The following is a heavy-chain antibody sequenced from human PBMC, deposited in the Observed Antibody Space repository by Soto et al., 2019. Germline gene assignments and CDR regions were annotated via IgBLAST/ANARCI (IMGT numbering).Heavy chain of an antibody. CDR2: IDPSGGST. J-gene: IGHJ6*02. CDR3: ARDLFPITRKETGMGV. Sequence: ASVKVSCKASGYTFTSYYMHWVRQAPGQGLEWMGIIDPSGGSTNYAQKFQGRVTMTRDTSTSTVYMELSSLRFEDTAVYYCARDLFPITRKETGMGVWGQGTTVTVSS. V-gene: IGHV1-46*01. CDR1: GYTFTSYY. D-gene: IGHD3-10*01.